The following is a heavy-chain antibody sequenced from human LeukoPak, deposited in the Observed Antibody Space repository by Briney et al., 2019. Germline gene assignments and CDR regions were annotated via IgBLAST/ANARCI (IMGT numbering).Heavy chain of an antibody. CDR3: ARAPRGTWNYDY. V-gene: IGHV3-21*01. CDR2: VSSTSSYI. D-gene: IGHD1-7*01. CDR1: GFTFSSFS. Sequence: PGGSLRLSCAASGFTFSSFSMNWVRQAPGKGLEWVSSVSSTSSYIYYAVSVKGRFTISRDNAKNSLYLQMNSLRAEDTAVYYCARAPRGTWNYDYWGQGTLVTVSS. J-gene: IGHJ4*02.